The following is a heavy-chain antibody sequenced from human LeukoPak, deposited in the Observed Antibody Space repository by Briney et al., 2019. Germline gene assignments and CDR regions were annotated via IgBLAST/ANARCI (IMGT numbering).Heavy chain of an antibody. J-gene: IGHJ4*02. CDR3: ARKGDGYTFGY. V-gene: IGHV1-2*02. CDR2: INPNSGGT. Sequence: ASVTVSSKTSGYTFTGFYMHWVRHAPGQGLEWMGRINPNSGGTNYAQKFQGRVTMTRDTSISTGYMELSRLTSDDTAIYYCARKGDGYTFGYWGQGTLVTVSS. CDR1: GYTFTGFY. D-gene: IGHD5-24*01.